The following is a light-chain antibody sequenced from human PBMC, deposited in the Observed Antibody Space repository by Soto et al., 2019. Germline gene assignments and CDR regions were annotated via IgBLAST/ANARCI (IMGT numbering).Light chain of an antibody. CDR2: GAS. CDR3: QQYNNWPPLT. J-gene: IGKJ4*01. V-gene: IGKV3-15*01. Sequence: EIVMTQSPATLSVSPGEKATLSCRASQSVSSNLAWYQQKPGQATRLLIYGASTRATGIQARFSGSGSGTEFTLTISSLQSEDFAVYYCQQYNNWPPLTFGGGTKVDIK. CDR1: QSVSSN.